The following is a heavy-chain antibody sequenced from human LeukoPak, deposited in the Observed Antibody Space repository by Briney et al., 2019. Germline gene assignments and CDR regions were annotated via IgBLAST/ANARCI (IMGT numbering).Heavy chain of an antibody. V-gene: IGHV3-66*02. CDR3: ARDPAYYYFDY. CDR1: GFTVSSNY. CDR2: IYSGGGT. Sequence: GGSLRLSCAASGFTVSSNYMSWVRQAPGKGLQWVLVIYSGGGTYYADSVKGRFTTSRDNSKNTLYLQMNNVRPEDTAMYYCARDPAYYYFDYWGQGTLVTVSS. J-gene: IGHJ4*02. D-gene: IGHD1-26*01.